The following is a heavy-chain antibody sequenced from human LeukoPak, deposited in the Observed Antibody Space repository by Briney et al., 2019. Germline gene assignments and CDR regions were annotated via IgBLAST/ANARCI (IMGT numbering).Heavy chain of an antibody. CDR3: ARGGRSSGWYGSYFDY. J-gene: IGHJ4*02. V-gene: IGHV3-30*04. CDR2: ISNDGSNK. CDR1: GFTFSSYA. D-gene: IGHD6-19*01. Sequence: GGSLRLSCAASGFTFSSYAMHWVRQAPGKGLEWVAVISNDGSNKYYADSVKGRFTISRDNSKNTLYLQMNSLRAEDTAVYYCARGGRSSGWYGSYFDYWGQGTLVTVSS.